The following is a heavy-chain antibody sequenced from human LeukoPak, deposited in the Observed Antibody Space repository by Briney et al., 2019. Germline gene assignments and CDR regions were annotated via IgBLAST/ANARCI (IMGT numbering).Heavy chain of an antibody. CDR1: GFTFADYP. CDR2: IRSKTFGGTA. CDR3: TSTRMMVMTAILTLDAFDI. Sequence: PGRSLRLSCTVSGFTFADYPMSWVRQPPGKGLEWLGFIRSKTFGGTAEYVASVKGRFTISRDDSKSIAYLQMNSLKTEDTGVYYCTSTRMMVMTAILTLDAFDIWGQGTMVTISS. J-gene: IGHJ3*02. V-gene: IGHV3-49*04. D-gene: IGHD2-21*02.